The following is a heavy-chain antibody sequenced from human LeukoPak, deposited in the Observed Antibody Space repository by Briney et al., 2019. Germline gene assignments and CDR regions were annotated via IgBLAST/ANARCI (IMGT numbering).Heavy chain of an antibody. Sequence: GGSLRLSCAASGFTFSSSGMHWVRQAPGKGLEWVAVISYDGSNKYYADSVKGRFTISRDNAKNSLYLQMNSLRAEDTAVYYCASLHSSSWFNWFDPWGQGTLVTVSS. V-gene: IGHV3-30*03. CDR1: GFTFSSSG. J-gene: IGHJ5*02. CDR2: ISYDGSNK. CDR3: ASLHSSSWFNWFDP. D-gene: IGHD6-13*01.